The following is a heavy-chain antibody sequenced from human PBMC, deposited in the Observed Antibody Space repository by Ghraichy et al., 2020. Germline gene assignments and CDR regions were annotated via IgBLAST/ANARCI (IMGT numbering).Heavy chain of an antibody. CDR3: ARWYYDLLASPFDY. D-gene: IGHD3-3*01. CDR1: GFTFGHYW. Sequence: GGSLRLSCAASGFTFGHYWMHWVRQAPGKGLVWVSRINSDGRTTEYADSVKGRFTISRDNARNTVFLQMNSLRAEDTAVYYCARWYYDLLASPFDYWGQGTLVTVPS. J-gene: IGHJ4*02. CDR2: INSDGRTT. V-gene: IGHV3-74*03.